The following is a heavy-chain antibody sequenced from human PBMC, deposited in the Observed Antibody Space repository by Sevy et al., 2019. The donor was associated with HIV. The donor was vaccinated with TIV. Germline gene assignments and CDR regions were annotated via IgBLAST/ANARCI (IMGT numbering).Heavy chain of an antibody. CDR3: ARGGCSSTRCYQVGDWFDP. CDR2: INQDGSEK. J-gene: IGHJ5*02. V-gene: IGHV3-7*01. Sequence: GGSLRLPCAASGFIFSSYWMSWVRQAPGKGLEWVANINQDGSEKQYVDSVKGRFSISRDNAKNSLYLQMNSLRAEDTAVYYCARGGCSSTRCYQVGDWFDPWGQGTLVTVSS. D-gene: IGHD2-2*01. CDR1: GFIFSSYW.